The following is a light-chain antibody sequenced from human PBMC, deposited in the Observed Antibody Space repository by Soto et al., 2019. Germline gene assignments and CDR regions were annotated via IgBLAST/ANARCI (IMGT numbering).Light chain of an antibody. CDR1: QSVSRSY. CDR2: GAS. J-gene: IGKJ1*01. V-gene: IGKV3-20*01. CDR3: QQYDSSPVT. Sequence: EIVLTQSPGTLPLSPGERATLSCRASQSVSRSYLAWYQQKPGQAPRLLIYGASSRATGIPDRFSGSGSGTDFTLTISRLEPEDFAVYYCQQYDSSPVTFGQGTKVDIK.